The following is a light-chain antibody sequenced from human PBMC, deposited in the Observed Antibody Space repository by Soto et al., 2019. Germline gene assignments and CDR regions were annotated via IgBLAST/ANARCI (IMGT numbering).Light chain of an antibody. J-gene: IGKJ5*01. CDR2: AAS. CDR1: QSINRF. Sequence: DIQMTQSPSSLSAYVEDRVTITCRASQSINRFLNWYQQKPGKAPKLLIYAASSLQSGVPSRFSGSGSGTDFTLTISSLQPEDFATYYCQQSYSPPPVTCGQGTRME. V-gene: IGKV1-39*01. CDR3: QQSYSPPPVT.